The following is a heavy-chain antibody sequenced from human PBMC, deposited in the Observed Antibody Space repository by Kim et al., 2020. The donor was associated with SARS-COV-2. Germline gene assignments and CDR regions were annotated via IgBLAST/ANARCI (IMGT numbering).Heavy chain of an antibody. V-gene: IGHV4-59*01. CDR1: GGSISSYY. J-gene: IGHJ4*02. CDR2: IYYSGST. Sequence: SETLSLTCTVSGGSISSYYWSWIRQPPGKGLEWIGYIYYSGSTNYNPSLKSRVTISVDTSKNQFSLKLSSVTAADTAVYYCATSAGGSGSYKIWGQGTLVTVSS. D-gene: IGHD3-10*01. CDR3: ATSAGGSGSYKI.